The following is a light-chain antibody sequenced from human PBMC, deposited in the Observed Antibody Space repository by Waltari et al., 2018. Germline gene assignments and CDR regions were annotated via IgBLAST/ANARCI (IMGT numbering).Light chain of an antibody. CDR2: DVS. Sequence: QSALTQPASVSGSAGQSIAISCSGTNSDIGRYNYVSWYQQHPGNAPRLIIYDVSRWPSGVSNRFIGSKSGITASLAISGLQAEDEGDYFCASYTSSNTVIFGGGTRVTFL. J-gene: IGLJ2*01. CDR3: ASYTSSNTVI. CDR1: NSDIGRYNY. V-gene: IGLV2-14*03.